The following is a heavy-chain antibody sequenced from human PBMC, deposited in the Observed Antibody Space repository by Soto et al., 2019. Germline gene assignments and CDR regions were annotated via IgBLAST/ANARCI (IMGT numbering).Heavy chain of an antibody. CDR2: IYHSGST. J-gene: IGHJ5*02. CDR1: GGSISSSNW. D-gene: IGHD3-10*01. V-gene: IGHV4-4*02. CDR3: ARGGPRGITMVRGVHRPYNWFDP. Sequence: SETLSLTCAVSGGSISSSNWWSWVRQPPGKGLEWIGEIYHSGSTNYNPSLKSRVTISVDKSKNQFSLKLSSVTAADTAVYYCARGGPRGITMVRGVHRPYNWFDPWGHGTLVTVSS.